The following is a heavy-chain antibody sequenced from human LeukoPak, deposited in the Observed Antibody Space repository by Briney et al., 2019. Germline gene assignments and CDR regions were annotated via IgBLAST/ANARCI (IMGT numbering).Heavy chain of an antibody. D-gene: IGHD3-22*01. CDR1: GFTFSSSS. CDR2: IWYDGSNK. Sequence: GGSLRLSCAASGFTFSSSSISWVRQAPGKGLEWVAVIWYDGSNKYYADSVKGRFTISRDNSKNTLYLQMNSLRAEDTAVYYCARDRNYYDSSGYFDYWGQGTLVTVSS. V-gene: IGHV3-33*08. J-gene: IGHJ4*02. CDR3: ARDRNYYDSSGYFDY.